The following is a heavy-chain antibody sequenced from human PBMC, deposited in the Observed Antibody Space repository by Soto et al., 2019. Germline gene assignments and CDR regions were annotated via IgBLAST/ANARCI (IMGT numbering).Heavy chain of an antibody. CDR1: GYTFTCYY. D-gene: IGHD6-19*01. Sequence: XSVKVSCKASGYTFTCYYMHWVRQAPGQGLEWMGWINPNSGGTNYAQKFQGRVTMTRDTSISTAYMELSRLRSDDTAVYYCARGVAVADPYYYYGMDVWGQGTTVTVSS. CDR3: ARGVAVADPYYYYGMDV. J-gene: IGHJ6*02. V-gene: IGHV1-2*02. CDR2: INPNSGGT.